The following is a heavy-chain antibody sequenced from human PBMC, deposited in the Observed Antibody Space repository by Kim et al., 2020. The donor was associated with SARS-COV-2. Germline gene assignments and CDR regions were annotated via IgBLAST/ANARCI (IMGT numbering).Heavy chain of an antibody. Sequence: GGSLRLSCAASGFTVSSNYMSWVRQAPGKGLEWVSVIYRGGSTYYADSVKGRFTISRDNSKNTLYLQMNSLRAEDTAVYYCARKHILVSDAFDIWGQGTMVTVSS. D-gene: IGHD6-13*01. CDR1: GFTVSSNY. J-gene: IGHJ3*02. CDR3: ARKHILVSDAFDI. CDR2: IYRGGST. V-gene: IGHV3-53*01.